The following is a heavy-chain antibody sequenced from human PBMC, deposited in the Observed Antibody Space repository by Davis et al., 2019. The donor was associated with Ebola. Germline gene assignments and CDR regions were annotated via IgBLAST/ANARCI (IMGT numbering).Heavy chain of an antibody. CDR1: GGSISSSSYY. D-gene: IGHD5-12*01. Sequence: SETLSLTCTVSGGSISSSSYYWGWIRQPPGKGLEWIGSVYHSGNSYYNPSLKSRVTISVDTSKNHFSLKLSSVTAADTSVYYCARARVTGGYVGYFDYWGQGALVTVSS. CDR2: VYHSGNS. V-gene: IGHV4-39*02. CDR3: ARARVTGGYVGYFDY. J-gene: IGHJ4*02.